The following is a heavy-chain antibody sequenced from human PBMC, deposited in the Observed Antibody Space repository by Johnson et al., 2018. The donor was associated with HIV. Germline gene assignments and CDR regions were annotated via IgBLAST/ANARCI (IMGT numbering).Heavy chain of an antibody. Sequence: VQLVESGGRLVQPGGSLRLSCAASGLTFRSSAMRWVRQAPGKGLGWVSVIYSGGSTYYADSVKGRFTISRDNSKNSLFLQMSSLRDEETAFYYCAKDVAPITAHDIFDFWGQGTMVTVSS. V-gene: IGHV3-23*03. J-gene: IGHJ3*01. CDR1: GLTFRSSA. D-gene: IGHD3-22*01. CDR3: AKDVAPITAHDIFDF. CDR2: IYSGGST.